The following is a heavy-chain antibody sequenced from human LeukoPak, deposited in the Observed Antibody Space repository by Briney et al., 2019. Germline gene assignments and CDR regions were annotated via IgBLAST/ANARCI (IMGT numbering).Heavy chain of an antibody. D-gene: IGHD4-11*01. J-gene: IGHJ4*02. CDR1: GGSFRGYY. CDR2: INHSGST. Sequence: PSETLSLTCAVYGGSFRGYYWSWIRQPPGKGLEWIGEINHSGSTNYNPSLKSRVTISVDTSKNQFSLKLSSVTAADTAVYYCARGKTVTNYYDYWGQGTLVTVSS. V-gene: IGHV4-34*01. CDR3: ARGKTVTNYYDY.